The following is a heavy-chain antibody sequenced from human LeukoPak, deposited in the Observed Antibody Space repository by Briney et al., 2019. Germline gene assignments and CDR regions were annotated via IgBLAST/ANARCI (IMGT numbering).Heavy chain of an antibody. D-gene: IGHD5-24*01. CDR3: ARQGRDGYNEIDGFDY. CDR2: IGPNGAST. CDR1: GFTFSNHF. Sequence: GESLRLSCSTSGFTFSNHFMHWVRQAPGKGLEYVSSIGPNGASTLYADSVKGRFTISRDNAKNTLYLQMNSLRAEDTAVYYCARQGRDGYNEIDGFDYWGQGTLVTVSS. J-gene: IGHJ4*02. V-gene: IGHV3-64*04.